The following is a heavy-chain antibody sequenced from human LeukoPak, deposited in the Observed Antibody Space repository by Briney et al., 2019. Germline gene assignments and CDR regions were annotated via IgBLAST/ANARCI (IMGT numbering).Heavy chain of an antibody. D-gene: IGHD2-8*01. CDR2: IKQDGSEK. CDR3: ARDRGECTNGVCYYHDFNY. Sequence: GGSLRLSCAASGFTFSSYWMTWVRQAPGKGLEWVANIKQDGSEKYYVDSVKGRFTISRDNAKNSLSLHMNSLRAEDTAVYYCARDRGECTNGVCYYHDFNYWGQGTLVTVSS. J-gene: IGHJ4*02. CDR1: GFTFSSYW. V-gene: IGHV3-7*01.